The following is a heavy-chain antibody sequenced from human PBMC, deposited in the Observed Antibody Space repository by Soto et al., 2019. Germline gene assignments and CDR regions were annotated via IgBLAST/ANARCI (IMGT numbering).Heavy chain of an antibody. CDR2: IYTTGST. J-gene: IGHJ5*02. Sequence: PAETLCLTCTFSVGSMSNYYWSWIRQPAGKGLDWIGRIYTTGSTHYNPSLKSRVTISVDTSKNQFSLKLSSVTAADTAVYYCARGRQDYYDSSGYSYNWFDPWGQGTLVTGSS. D-gene: IGHD3-22*01. V-gene: IGHV4-4*07. CDR1: VGSMSNYY. CDR3: ARGRQDYYDSSGYSYNWFDP.